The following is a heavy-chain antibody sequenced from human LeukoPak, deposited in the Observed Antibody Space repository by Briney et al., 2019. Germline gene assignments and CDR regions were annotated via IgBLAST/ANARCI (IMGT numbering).Heavy chain of an antibody. Sequence: SETLSLTCTVSGGSVSSGNSYWRWIRQSPGKGLEYIGYIYYNGNTNYNPSLKSRVTMSVDTSQNQFSLKLNSVTAADTAVYYCATDTLMDWMRAFDVWGQGTVVTVSS. J-gene: IGHJ3*01. CDR3: ATDTLMDWMRAFDV. V-gene: IGHV4-61*01. CDR2: IYYNGNT. CDR1: GGSVSSGNSY. D-gene: IGHD3/OR15-3a*01.